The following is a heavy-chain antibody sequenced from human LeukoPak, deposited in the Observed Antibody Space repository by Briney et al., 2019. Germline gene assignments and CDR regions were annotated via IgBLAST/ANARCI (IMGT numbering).Heavy chain of an antibody. J-gene: IGHJ4*02. CDR3: ARGRTDTLTGYYVDY. CDR1: GYTFTSYG. D-gene: IGHD3-9*01. CDR2: ISAYNGNT. Sequence: ASVKVSCKASGYTFTSYGISWVRQAPGQGLEWMGWISAYNGNTNYAQKLQGRVTMTTDTSTSTAYMELRSLRSDDTAVCYCARGRTDTLTGYYVDYWGQGTLVTVSS. V-gene: IGHV1-18*01.